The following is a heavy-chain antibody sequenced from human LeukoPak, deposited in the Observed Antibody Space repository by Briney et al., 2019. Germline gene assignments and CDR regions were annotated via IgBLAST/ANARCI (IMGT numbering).Heavy chain of an antibody. J-gene: IGHJ4*02. CDR1: GFTFDDYA. CDR2: ISWNSGTI. V-gene: IGHV3-9*01. D-gene: IGHD2-15*01. CDR3: AKAGCSGGSCYVYFDY. Sequence: GGSLRLSCAASGFTFDDYAMHWVRQAPGKGLEWVSGISWNSGTIGYADSVKGRFTISRNNAKNSLYLQMNSLRTEDTAVYYCAKAGCSGGSCYVYFDYWGQGTLVTVSS.